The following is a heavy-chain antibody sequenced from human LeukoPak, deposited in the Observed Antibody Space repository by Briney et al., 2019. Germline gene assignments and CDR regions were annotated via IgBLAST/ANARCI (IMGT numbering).Heavy chain of an antibody. V-gene: IGHV1-18*01. CDR2: ISAYNGNT. Sequence: GVSVKVSCKASGYTLTSYGISWVRQAPGQGLEWMGRISAYNGNTNYAPKLQGRVTMTTDTSTSTAYMELRSLSSDDPALYYCARRAGGRELLDYWGQGTLVTVSS. CDR1: GYTLTSYG. D-gene: IGHD1-7*01. CDR3: ARRAGGRELLDY. J-gene: IGHJ4*02.